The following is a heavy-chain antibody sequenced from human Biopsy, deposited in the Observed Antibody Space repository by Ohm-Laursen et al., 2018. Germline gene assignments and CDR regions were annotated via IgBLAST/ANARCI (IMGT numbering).Heavy chain of an antibody. CDR1: GASISNYY. CDR3: ASVALGPTNDAFDL. Sequence: SDTLSLTCTVSGASISNYYWSWIRQPAGKGLEWIGRIYPGGSTNYNPSLKSRVTMSVDTSKKQLSPRLRSVTAADTAMYYCASVALGPTNDAFDLWGQGTMVVVSS. V-gene: IGHV4-4*07. CDR2: IYPGGST. J-gene: IGHJ3*01. D-gene: IGHD3-3*02.